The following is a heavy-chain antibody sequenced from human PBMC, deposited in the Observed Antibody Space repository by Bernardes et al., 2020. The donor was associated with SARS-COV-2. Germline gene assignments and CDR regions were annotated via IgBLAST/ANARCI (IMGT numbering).Heavy chain of an antibody. CDR2: ISGSGPRAL. Sequence: GGSLRLSCKASGFTFRNYHMNWVRQAPGGGLEWISYISGSGPRALYYADSVRGRFTISRDNAENSLHLHMSGLRDEDTAVYYCARDHDSGGYFQHRWFDSWGQGTRVTVSS. D-gene: IGHD3-22*01. CDR1: GFTFRNYH. CDR3: ARDHDSGGYFQHRWFDS. J-gene: IGHJ5*01. V-gene: IGHV3-48*02.